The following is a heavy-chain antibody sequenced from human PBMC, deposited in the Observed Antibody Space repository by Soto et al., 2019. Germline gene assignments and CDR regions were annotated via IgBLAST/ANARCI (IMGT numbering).Heavy chain of an antibody. D-gene: IGHD2-15*01. Sequence: QVQLQESGPGLVKPSETLSLTCTVSGGSVSSGSYYWSWIRQPPGKGLEWIGYIYYSGSTNYNPSLKSRVSISVDTSKNQFPLKLSSVTAADTAVYYCARGLPYCSGGSCYSDFDYWGQGTLVTGSS. CDR1: GGSVSSGSYY. CDR3: ARGLPYCSGGSCYSDFDY. J-gene: IGHJ4*02. CDR2: IYYSGST. V-gene: IGHV4-61*01.